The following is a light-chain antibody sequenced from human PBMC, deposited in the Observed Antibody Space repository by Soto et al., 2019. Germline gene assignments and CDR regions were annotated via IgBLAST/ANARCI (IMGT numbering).Light chain of an antibody. J-gene: IGKJ1*01. V-gene: IGKV3-20*01. CDR3: QQYGSSPET. Sequence: GLPPYPGTLSLSPGERATLSCRTSQSVSSNSLAWYQQKPGQAPRLLIYGASSRATGIPDRFSGSGSETDFTLTISRLEPEDFAVYYCQQYGSSPETFGQGTKVDIK. CDR2: GAS. CDR1: QSVSSNS.